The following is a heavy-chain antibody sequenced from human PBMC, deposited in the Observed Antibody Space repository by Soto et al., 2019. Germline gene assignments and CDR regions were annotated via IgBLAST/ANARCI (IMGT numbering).Heavy chain of an antibody. V-gene: IGHV1-69*13. J-gene: IGHJ4*02. Sequence: ASVKVSCKASGGTFNNYSISWVRQAPGQGLEWMGGIIPIFATANYAQKFQGRLTITADEYTSSAYMELSSLTSDDTAVYYCARDAFYYDGPSGIYYFDYWGQGTPVTVSS. D-gene: IGHD3-22*01. CDR3: ARDAFYYDGPSGIYYFDY. CDR1: GGTFNNYS. CDR2: IIPIFATA.